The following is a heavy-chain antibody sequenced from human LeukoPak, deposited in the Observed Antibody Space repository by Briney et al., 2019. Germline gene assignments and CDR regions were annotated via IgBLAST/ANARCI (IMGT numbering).Heavy chain of an antibody. V-gene: IGHV4-39*01. CDR1: GGSISSSRNY. CDR3: ATGGGVAVAHA. CDR2: IHYSGTT. Sequence: SETLSLTCTVSGGSISSSRNYWAWIRQPPGKGLEWIASIHYSGTTYYNPSLKSRVTIFVHTSDKQVSLKLSSVTAADTVAYYCATGGGVAVAHAWGQGIVVTVSS. J-gene: IGHJ4*02. D-gene: IGHD6-19*01.